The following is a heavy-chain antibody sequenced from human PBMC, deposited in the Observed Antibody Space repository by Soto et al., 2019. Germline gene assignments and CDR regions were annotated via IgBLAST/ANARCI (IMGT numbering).Heavy chain of an antibody. CDR2: IYPGDSDT. V-gene: IGHV5-51*01. J-gene: IGHJ4*01. Sequence: PGESLRISWKGPGYSFTSYWIGWVRQMPGKGLEWMGIIYPGDSDTRYSPSFQGQVTISADKSISTAYLQWSSLKASDTAMYYCARRSTATTVDYWGHGTLVTVSS. CDR3: ARRSTATTVDY. CDR1: GYSFTSYW. D-gene: IGHD2-15*01.